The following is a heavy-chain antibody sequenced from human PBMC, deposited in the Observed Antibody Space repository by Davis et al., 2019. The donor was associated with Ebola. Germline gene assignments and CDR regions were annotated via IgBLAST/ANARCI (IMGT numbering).Heavy chain of an antibody. Sequence: PGGSLRLSCAASGFSVSSNYMSWVRQAPGKGLEWVSLIYSGGGTYSADSVKGRFIISRDNSKNSLYLQMNSLRAGDTAVYYCARLGGWNAFDIWGQGTMVTVSS. CDR2: IYSGGGT. J-gene: IGHJ3*02. CDR1: GFSVSSNY. CDR3: ARLGGWNAFDI. V-gene: IGHV3-66*04. D-gene: IGHD3-16*01.